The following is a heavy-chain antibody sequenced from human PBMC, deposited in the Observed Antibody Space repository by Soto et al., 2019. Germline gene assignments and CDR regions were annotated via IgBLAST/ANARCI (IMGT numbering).Heavy chain of an antibody. Sequence: QITLKESGPTLVKPTQTLTLTCTFSEFSLSTSGVGVGWIRQPPGKALEWLAVIYWDDDERYSPSLRSRLTITKDTSRNQVVLTMTNTDPVDTATYFCAHTLWNNDFDYWGQGTLVTVSS. J-gene: IGHJ4*02. V-gene: IGHV2-5*02. CDR2: IYWDDDE. D-gene: IGHD1-1*01. CDR1: EFSLSTSGVG. CDR3: AHTLWNNDFDY.